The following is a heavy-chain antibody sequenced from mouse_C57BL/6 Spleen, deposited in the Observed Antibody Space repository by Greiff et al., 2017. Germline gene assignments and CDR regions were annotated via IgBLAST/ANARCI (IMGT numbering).Heavy chain of an antibody. CDR1: GFTFSDYG. V-gene: IGHV5-17*01. CDR2: ISCGSSTI. CDR3: ARGYGSSHWYFDV. D-gene: IGHD1-1*01. Sequence: EVQLVESGGGLVKPGGSLKLSCAASGFTFSDYGMHWVRQAPEKGLEWVAYISCGSSTIYYADTVKGRFTISRDNATNTLFLQMTSLRSEDTAMYYCARGYGSSHWYFDVWGTGTTVTVSS. J-gene: IGHJ1*03.